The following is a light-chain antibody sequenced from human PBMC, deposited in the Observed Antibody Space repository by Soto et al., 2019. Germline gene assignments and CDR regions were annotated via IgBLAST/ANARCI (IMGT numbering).Light chain of an antibody. J-gene: IGKJ3*01. CDR2: LGS. CDR3: MQALQTPFT. V-gene: IGKV2-28*01. CDR1: QSLLHSNVYIC. Sequence: DIVMTQSPLSLPVTPGEPASISCRSSQSLLHSNVYICLDWYLQKPGQSPQLLTYLGSNRASGFPDRFSGSGSGTDFTLKISRVEAEDVGVYYCMQALQTPFTFGPGTKVDIK.